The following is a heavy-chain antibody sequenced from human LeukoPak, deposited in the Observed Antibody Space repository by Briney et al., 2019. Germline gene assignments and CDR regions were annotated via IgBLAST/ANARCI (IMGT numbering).Heavy chain of an antibody. J-gene: IGHJ4*02. V-gene: IGHV3-30*03. CDR1: GFTFSSYG. Sequence: PGGSLRLSCAASGFTFSSYGMHWVRQAPGKGLEWVAVISYDGSNKYYADSVKGRFTISRDNSKNTLYLQMNSLRAEDTAVYYCEGLPGVDYWGQGTLVTVSS. CDR3: EGLPGVDY. CDR2: ISYDGSNK.